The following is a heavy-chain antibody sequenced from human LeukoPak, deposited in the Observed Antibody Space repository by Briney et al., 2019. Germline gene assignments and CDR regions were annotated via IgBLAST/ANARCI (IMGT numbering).Heavy chain of an antibody. J-gene: IGHJ6*03. D-gene: IGHD1-7*01. Sequence: SETLSLTCAVYGGSFSNYYWSWIRQPPGKGLEWIGEINDSGRTNYNPSLMSRVTVSVDTSKNQFSLRLTSVTATDTAVYYCARRWNYGRNNYIDVWGKGATVSVSS. CDR1: GGSFSNYY. CDR2: INDSGRT. CDR3: ARRWNYGRNNYIDV. V-gene: IGHV4-34*01.